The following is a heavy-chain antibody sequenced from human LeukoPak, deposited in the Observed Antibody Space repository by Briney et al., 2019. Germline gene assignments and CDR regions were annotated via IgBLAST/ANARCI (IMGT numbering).Heavy chain of an antibody. V-gene: IGHV4-34*01. D-gene: IGHD5-12*01. J-gene: IGHJ6*03. CDR1: GGSISSYY. Sequence: SETLSLTCTVSGGSISSYYWSWIRQPPGKGLEWIGEINHSGSTNYNPSLKSRVTISVDTSKNQFSLKLSSVTAADTAVYYCARRGFGYMDVWGKGTTVTVSS. CDR3: ARRGFGYMDV. CDR2: INHSGST.